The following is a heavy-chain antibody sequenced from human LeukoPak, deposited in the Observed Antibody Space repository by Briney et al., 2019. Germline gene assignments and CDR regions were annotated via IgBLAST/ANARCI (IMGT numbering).Heavy chain of an antibody. CDR2: ISGSGGST. Sequence: GGSLRLSCAASGFTLSSYAMSWVRQAPGKGLEWVSAISGSGGSTYYADSVKGRFTISRDNSKNTLYLQMNSLRADDTAVYYCARGDHYYYYGMDVWGQGTTVTVSS. CDR1: GFTLSSYA. J-gene: IGHJ6*02. V-gene: IGHV3-23*01. CDR3: ARGDHYYYYGMDV.